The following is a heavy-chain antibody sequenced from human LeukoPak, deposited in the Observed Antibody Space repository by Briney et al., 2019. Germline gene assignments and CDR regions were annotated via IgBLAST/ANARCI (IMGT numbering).Heavy chain of an antibody. Sequence: PGGSLRLSCAASGFTFSNAWINWVRQAPGKGLEWVGHIKSKTDGGTTEYAAPVKGRFTISRDDSRNTLYVEMNTLKTEDTAVYYCTTVVRGVYWGQGTLVTISS. J-gene: IGHJ4*02. D-gene: IGHD2-8*02. CDR3: TTVVRGVY. V-gene: IGHV3-15*01. CDR2: IKSKTDGGTT. CDR1: GFTFSNAW.